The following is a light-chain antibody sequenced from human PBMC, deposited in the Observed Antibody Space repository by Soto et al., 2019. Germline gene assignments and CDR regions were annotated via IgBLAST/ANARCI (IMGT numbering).Light chain of an antibody. Sequence: EIVVTQSPATLSVSPGERATLSCRASQSFSSNLAWYQQKPGQAPRLLIYDASNRATGIPARFSGSGSGTDFTLTISSLEAEDFAIYYCQQRANWPPTFGQGTRLEIK. CDR3: QQRANWPPT. J-gene: IGKJ5*01. CDR1: QSFSSN. V-gene: IGKV3-11*01. CDR2: DAS.